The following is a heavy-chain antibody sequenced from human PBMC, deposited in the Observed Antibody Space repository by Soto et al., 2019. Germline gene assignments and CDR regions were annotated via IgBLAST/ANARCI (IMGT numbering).Heavy chain of an antibody. J-gene: IGHJ6*03. V-gene: IGHV3-21*01. D-gene: IGHD2-2*01. Sequence: GGSLRLSCAASGFTFSSYSMNWVRQAPGKGLEWVSSISSSSSYIYYADSVKGRFTISRDNAKNSLYLQMNSLRAEDTAVYYCARIPAATISYYYYYMDVWGKGTTVTVSS. CDR3: ARIPAATISYYYYYMDV. CDR1: GFTFSSYS. CDR2: ISSSSSYI.